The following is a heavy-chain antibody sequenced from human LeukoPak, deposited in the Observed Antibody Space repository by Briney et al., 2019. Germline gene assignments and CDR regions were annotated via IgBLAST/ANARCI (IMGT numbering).Heavy chain of an antibody. V-gene: IGHV3-9*03. J-gene: IGHJ3*01. CDR2: ISWNSGSI. D-gene: IGHD5-18*01. CDR1: GFTFDDYA. Sequence: GGSLRLSCAASGFTFDDYAMHWVRQAPGKGLEWVSSISWNSGSIGYADSVKGRFTISRDNAKNSLYLQMNSLRAEDMALYYCAKDEGRYSYGFLDAFDFWGQGTMVTVSS. CDR3: AKDEGRYSYGFLDAFDF.